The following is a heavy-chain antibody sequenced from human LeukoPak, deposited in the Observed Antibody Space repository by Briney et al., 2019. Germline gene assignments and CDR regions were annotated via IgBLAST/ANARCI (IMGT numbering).Heavy chain of an antibody. Sequence: GGSLRLSCAASGFTFSSYAMSWVRQAPGKGLEWVSIISGSGGSTYYADSVKGRFTISRDNSKNTLYLQVNSLRAEDTAVYYCARVKRSYGMDVWGQGTTVTVSS. CDR3: ARVKRSYGMDV. CDR1: GFTFSSYA. CDR2: ISGSGGST. V-gene: IGHV3-23*01. J-gene: IGHJ6*02.